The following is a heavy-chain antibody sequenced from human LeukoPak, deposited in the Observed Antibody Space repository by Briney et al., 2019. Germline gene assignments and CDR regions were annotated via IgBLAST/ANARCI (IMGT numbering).Heavy chain of an antibody. CDR2: INHSGST. V-gene: IGHV4-34*01. CDR3: ARVLVRPPTLYYFDY. CDR1: GGSFSGYY. J-gene: IGHJ4*02. Sequence: EPSETLSLTCAVYGGSFSGYYWSWIRQPPGKGLEWIGEINHSGSTNYNPSLKSRVTISVDTSKNQFSLKLSSVTAADTAVYYCARVLVRPPTLYYFDYWGQGTLVTVSS. D-gene: IGHD3-3*01.